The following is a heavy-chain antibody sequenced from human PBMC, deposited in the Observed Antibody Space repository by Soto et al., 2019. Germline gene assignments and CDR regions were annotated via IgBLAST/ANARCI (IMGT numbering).Heavy chain of an antibody. CDR3: ARDVVRGVGDY. D-gene: IGHD3-10*01. J-gene: IGHJ4*02. V-gene: IGHV4-31*03. CDR1: GGSVSSGGYY. CDR2: IYSSGST. Sequence: QVQLQESGPGLVKPSQTLSLTCSVSGGSVSSGGYYWSWIRQHPGKGLEWIGYIYSSGSTYYNPSLKSRVSISIDTSKNQFSLRLNSVTAADTAVYYCARDVVRGVGDYWGQGTLVTVSS.